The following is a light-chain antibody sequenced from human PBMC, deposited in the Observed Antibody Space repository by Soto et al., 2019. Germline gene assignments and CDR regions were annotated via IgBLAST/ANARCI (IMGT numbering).Light chain of an antibody. Sequence: DIQMTQSASTLGASVGDRVTLTCRAIQSISCWLAWFQQKPGKAPKLLIYKASSLESGVPSRFSGSVYTPDFTLTISSLQPDDFATYYCHQYNIYPWPFGKGTQVDSK. CDR1: QSISCW. CDR2: KAS. V-gene: IGKV1-5*03. CDR3: HQYNIYPWP. J-gene: IGKJ1*01.